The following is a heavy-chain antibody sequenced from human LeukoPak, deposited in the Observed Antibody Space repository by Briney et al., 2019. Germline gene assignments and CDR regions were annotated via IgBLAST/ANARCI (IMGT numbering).Heavy chain of an antibody. J-gene: IGHJ5*02. CDR3: ARDPDPA. CDR1: GFTFSSYA. CDR2: ISYDGSNK. V-gene: IGHV3-30-3*01. Sequence: GGSLRLSCAASGFTFSSYAVHWVRQAPGKGLEWVAVISYDGSNKYYADSVKGRFTISRDNSKNTLYLQMNSLRAEDTAVYYCARDPDPAWGQRTLVTVSS.